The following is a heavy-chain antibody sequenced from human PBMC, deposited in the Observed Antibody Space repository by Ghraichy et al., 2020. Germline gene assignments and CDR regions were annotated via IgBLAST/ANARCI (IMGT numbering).Heavy chain of an antibody. CDR3: AGAPVSSYFPEFDS. CDR1: GGSINTYY. Sequence: SQTLSLTCTVSGGSINTYYWTWIRQPPGEGLEWIGYIYYSGSANYNPSLKSRVTMSLDRSKNQFSLKVSSVSAADTAVYFCAGAPVSSYFPEFDSWGQGTLVTVSS. V-gene: IGHV4-59*03. J-gene: IGHJ4*02. D-gene: IGHD1-26*01. CDR2: IYYSGSA.